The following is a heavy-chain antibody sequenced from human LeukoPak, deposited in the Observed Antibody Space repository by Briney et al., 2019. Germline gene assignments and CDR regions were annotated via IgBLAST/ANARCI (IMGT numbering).Heavy chain of an antibody. CDR1: GGSFSGYY. Sequence: SETLSLTCAVYGGSFSGYYWSWIRQPPGKWLEWIGEINHSGSTNYNPSLKSRVTISVDTSKNQFSLKLSSVTAADTAVYYCARVHRPLRFLAAWGQGTLVSVSS. D-gene: IGHD3-3*01. J-gene: IGHJ4*02. CDR3: ARVHRPLRFLAA. V-gene: IGHV4-34*01. CDR2: INHSGST.